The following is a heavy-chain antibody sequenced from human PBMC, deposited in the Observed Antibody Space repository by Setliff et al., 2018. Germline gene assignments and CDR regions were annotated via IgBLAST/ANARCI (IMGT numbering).Heavy chain of an antibody. V-gene: IGHV4-61*09. D-gene: IGHD3-22*01. CDR1: GGSISSGSYY. CDR2: IYTSGSI. CDR3: ARAHPSRMIVVVRAYYYFDY. J-gene: IGHJ4*02. Sequence: PSETLSLTCTVSGGSISSGSYYWSWIRQPAGKGLEWIGHIYTSGSINYNPSLKSRVTISVDTSKNQFSLKLSSVTAADTAVYYCARAHPSRMIVVVRAYYYFDYWGQGTLVTVSS.